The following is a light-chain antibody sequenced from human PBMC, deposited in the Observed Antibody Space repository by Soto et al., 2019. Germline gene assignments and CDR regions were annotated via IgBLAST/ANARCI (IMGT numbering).Light chain of an antibody. CDR3: GSYEGSNTYV. V-gene: IGLV2-8*01. Sequence: QSALTQPPSASGSPGQSVTISCTGTSGDVGGYNFVSWYQQHPGKAPKPMIYEVSKRPSGVPDRFSGSKSGNTASLTVSGLQAEDEADYYCGSYEGSNTYVFGTGTKLTVL. CDR1: SGDVGGYNF. J-gene: IGLJ1*01. CDR2: EVS.